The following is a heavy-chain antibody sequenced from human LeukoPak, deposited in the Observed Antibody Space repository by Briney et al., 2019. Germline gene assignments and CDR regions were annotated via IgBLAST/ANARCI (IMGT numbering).Heavy chain of an antibody. Sequence: GGSLRLSCAASGFSFSSYSMNWVRQAPGKGLGWVSYISSSISIIYYADSVKGRFTISRDNAKNSLYLQMNSLRAEDTAVYYCARVIMITFGGVNPPDYWGQGTLVTVS. J-gene: IGHJ4*02. D-gene: IGHD3-16*01. CDR3: ARVIMITFGGVNPPDY. V-gene: IGHV3-48*04. CDR2: ISSSISII. CDR1: GFSFSSYS.